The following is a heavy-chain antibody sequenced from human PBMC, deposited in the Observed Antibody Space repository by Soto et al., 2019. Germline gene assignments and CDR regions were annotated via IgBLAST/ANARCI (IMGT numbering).Heavy chain of an antibody. CDR1: GYTFTSYD. V-gene: IGHV1-8*01. D-gene: IGHD6-6*01. J-gene: IGHJ6*03. Sequence: ASVKVSCKASGYTFTSYDINWVRQATGQGLEWMGWMNPNSGNTGYAQKFQGRVTMTRNTSISTAYMELSSLRSEDTAVYYCARVIAARRIYYYYYYMDVWGKGTTVTVSS. CDR3: ARVIAARRIYYYYYYMDV. CDR2: MNPNSGNT.